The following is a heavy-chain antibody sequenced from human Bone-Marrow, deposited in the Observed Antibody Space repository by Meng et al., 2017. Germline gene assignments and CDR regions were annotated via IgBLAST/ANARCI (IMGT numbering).Heavy chain of an antibody. CDR3: AHRVMVRGVLNNWFDP. CDR1: GFSLSTSGVG. V-gene: IGHV2-5*01. CDR2: IYWNDDK. Sequence: QIHLKESCPTLVKPTQTLTLACTFSGFSLSTSGVGVGWIRQPPGKALEWLALIYWNDDKRYSPSLKSRLTITKDTSKNQVVLTMTNMDPVDTATYYCAHRVMVRGVLNNWFDPWGQGTLVTVSS. J-gene: IGHJ5*02. D-gene: IGHD3-10*01.